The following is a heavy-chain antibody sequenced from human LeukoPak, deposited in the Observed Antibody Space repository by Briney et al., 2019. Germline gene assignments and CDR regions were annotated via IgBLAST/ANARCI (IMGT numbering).Heavy chain of an antibody. V-gene: IGHV5-51*01. CDR1: GYTFTRYW. CDR3: ARQGGYGDYGY. D-gene: IGHD4-17*01. Sequence: GESLKISCRVSGYTFTRYWIGWVRQMPGKGLEWMGIIYPGDSDTRYSPSFQGQVTISADKSISTAYLQWSSLKASDTAMYFCARQGGYGDYGYWGQGTLVTVSS. J-gene: IGHJ4*02. CDR2: IYPGDSDT.